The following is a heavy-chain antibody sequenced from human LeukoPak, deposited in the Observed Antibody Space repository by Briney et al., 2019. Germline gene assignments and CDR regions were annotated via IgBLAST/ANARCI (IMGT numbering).Heavy chain of an antibody. Sequence: KPSETLSLTCAVSGGSISSYYWSWIRQPPGKGLEWIGYIYYSGSTNYNPSLKSRVTISVDTSKNQFSLKLSSVTAADTAVYYCARGNPYSSGWLVYWGQGTLVTVSS. CDR2: IYYSGST. CDR3: ARGNPYSSGWLVY. V-gene: IGHV4-59*01. D-gene: IGHD6-19*01. CDR1: GGSISSYY. J-gene: IGHJ4*02.